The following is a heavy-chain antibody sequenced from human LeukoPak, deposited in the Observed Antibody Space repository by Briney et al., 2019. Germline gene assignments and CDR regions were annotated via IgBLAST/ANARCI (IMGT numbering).Heavy chain of an antibody. CDR1: GYTFTGYY. Sequence: ASVKVFCKASGYTFTGYYMHWVRRPPARGREGMGWINPNSGGTKYTQQLQGRVTMTRDTSIGTAYMERSRLRSQGAAVYYCARDGLDGYKDLWGQGTLVTVSS. CDR3: ARDGLDGYKDL. CDR2: INPNSGGT. D-gene: IGHD5-24*01. J-gene: IGHJ4*02. V-gene: IGHV1-2*02.